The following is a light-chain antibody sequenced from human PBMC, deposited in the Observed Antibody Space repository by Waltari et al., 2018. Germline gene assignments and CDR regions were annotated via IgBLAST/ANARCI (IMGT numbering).Light chain of an antibody. CDR1: TSDIGYTKF. J-gene: IGLJ2*01. V-gene: IGLV2-14*01. CDR3: SSYTSSRTLI. Sequence: QSALTQPASVSGSPGQAIAISCTGTTSDIGYTKFVPWYQQNPGKPPKLIIFDVTGRPSGVSARFSGSKSGNTASLTISGLQAEDEADYYCSSYTSSRTLIFGGGTKVTV. CDR2: DVT.